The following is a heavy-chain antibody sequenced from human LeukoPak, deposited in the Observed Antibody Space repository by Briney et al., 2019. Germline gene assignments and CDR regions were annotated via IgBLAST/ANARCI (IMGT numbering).Heavy chain of an antibody. V-gene: IGHV3-11*05. CDR3: ARGGYCSSTSCYWFDP. J-gene: IGHJ5*02. D-gene: IGHD2-2*01. CDR2: ISSSGTYT. CDR1: GFTFSDYY. Sequence: GGSLRPSCAGSGFTFSDYYMSWIRQAPGKGLEWVSYISSSGTYTNYADSVKGRFTISRDNAKNSLYLQMNSLRAEDTAVYYCARGGYCSSTSCYWFDPWGQGTLVTVSA.